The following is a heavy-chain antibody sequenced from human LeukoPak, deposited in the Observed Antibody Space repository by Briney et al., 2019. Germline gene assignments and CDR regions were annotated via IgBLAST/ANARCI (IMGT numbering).Heavy chain of an antibody. Sequence: PSETLSLTCTVSGGSIGSSGSYWGWIRQPPGKGLEWIGSIYYSGSTYYNPSLKSRVIISVDTSKNQFSLKLSSVTAADTAVYYCARRALTAGWYPLDYWGQGTLVTVSS. V-gene: IGHV4-39*01. D-gene: IGHD6-19*01. CDR1: GGSIGSSGSY. CDR3: ARRALTAGWYPLDY. CDR2: IYYSGST. J-gene: IGHJ4*02.